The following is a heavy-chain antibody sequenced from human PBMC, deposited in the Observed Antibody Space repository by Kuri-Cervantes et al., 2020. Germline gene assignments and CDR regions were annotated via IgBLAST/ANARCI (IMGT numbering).Heavy chain of an antibody. D-gene: IGHD3-22*01. CDR2: ISYDGSNK. J-gene: IGHJ6*02. V-gene: IGHV3-30*18. CDR3: AKGDYYDMSVKDGMDV. CDR1: GFSFSSYG. Sequence: GGSLRLSCAASGFSFSSYGMSWVRQAPGKGLEWVAVISYDGSNKYYADSVKGRFTISRDNSKNTLYLQMNSLRAEDTAVYYCAKGDYYDMSVKDGMDVWGQGTTVTVSS.